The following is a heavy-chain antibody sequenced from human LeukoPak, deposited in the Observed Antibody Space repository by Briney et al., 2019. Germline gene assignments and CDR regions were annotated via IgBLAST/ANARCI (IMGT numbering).Heavy chain of an antibody. CDR3: ASPEGLLLAY. Sequence: GGSLRLSCAASGFTFSSYNMNWVRQAPGKGLEWVSYISSGSSTVYYADSVKGRFSISRDNAKNSLYLQMNGLRAEDTAVYYCASPEGLLLAYWGQGTLVTVSS. J-gene: IGHJ4*02. D-gene: IGHD2-21*02. V-gene: IGHV3-48*01. CDR2: ISSGSSTV. CDR1: GFTFSSYN.